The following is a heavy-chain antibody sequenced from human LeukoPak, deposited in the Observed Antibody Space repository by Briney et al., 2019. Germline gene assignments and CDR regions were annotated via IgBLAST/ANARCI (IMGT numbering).Heavy chain of an antibody. V-gene: IGHV3-33*01. J-gene: IGHJ4*02. CDR2: IWYDGSNK. D-gene: IGHD6-19*01. CDR3: ASRGGSGWDPYFDY. Sequence: GGSLRLSCAVSGLTFSSYGMHWVRQAPGKGLEWVAVIWYDGSNKYYADSVKGRFTISRDNSKSTLYLQMNSLRAEDTAVYYCASRGGSGWDPYFDYWGQGTLVTVSS. CDR1: GLTFSSYG.